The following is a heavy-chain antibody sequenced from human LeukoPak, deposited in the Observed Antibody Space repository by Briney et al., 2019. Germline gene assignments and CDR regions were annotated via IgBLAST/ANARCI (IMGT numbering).Heavy chain of an antibody. CDR1: GGSISSYY. V-gene: IGHV4-59*01. D-gene: IGHD1-26*01. J-gene: IGHJ4*02. CDR2: IYYSGST. Sequence: PSETLSLTCTVSGGSISSYYWSWIRQPPGKGLEWIGYIYYSGSTNYNTSLKSRVTISVDTSKNQFSLKLSSVTAADTAVYYCARGGASGSYYYFDYWGQGTLVTVSS. CDR3: ARGGASGSYYYFDY.